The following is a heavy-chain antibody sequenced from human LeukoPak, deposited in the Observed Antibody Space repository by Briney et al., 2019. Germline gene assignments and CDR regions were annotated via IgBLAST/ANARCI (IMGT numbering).Heavy chain of an antibody. D-gene: IGHD4-17*01. J-gene: IGHJ6*02. CDR3: AGVEDDYGDYYYGMDV. CDR2: ISNSDSTV. Sequence: GGSLRLSCAASGFTFSSYEMNWVRQAPGKGLEWVSYISNSDSTVHYADSVKGRFTISRDNAQNSLYLQMSSLRAEDTAVYYCAGVEDDYGDYYYGMDVWGQGTMVTVSS. V-gene: IGHV3-48*03. CDR1: GFTFSSYE.